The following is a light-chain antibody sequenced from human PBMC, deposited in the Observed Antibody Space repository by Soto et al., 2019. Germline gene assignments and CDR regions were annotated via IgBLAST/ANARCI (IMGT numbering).Light chain of an antibody. CDR1: QNINRW. CDR3: QQSDGY. V-gene: IGKV1-5*01. CDR2: DAS. J-gene: IGKJ3*01. Sequence: DIQMTQSPSTLAASVGDRVTITCRASQNINRWLAWYQQKPGKAPKVLIYDASSLESGVPSRFSGSGSGTEFTLTITSLQPAYFANYYCQQSDGYFGPGTKVDFK.